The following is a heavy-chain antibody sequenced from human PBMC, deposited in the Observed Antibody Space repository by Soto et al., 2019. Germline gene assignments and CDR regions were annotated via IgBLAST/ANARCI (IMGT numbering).Heavy chain of an antibody. Sequence: SVKVSCKASGGTFSSYAISWVRQAPGQGLEWMGGIIPIFGTANYAQKFQGRVTITADESTSTAYMELSSLRSEDTAVYYCARDLLPTFATEDYFYYGMDVWGQGTTVTVSS. J-gene: IGHJ6*02. CDR3: ARDLLPTFATEDYFYYGMDV. CDR2: IIPIFGTA. D-gene: IGHD3-10*02. CDR1: GGTFSSYA. V-gene: IGHV1-69*13.